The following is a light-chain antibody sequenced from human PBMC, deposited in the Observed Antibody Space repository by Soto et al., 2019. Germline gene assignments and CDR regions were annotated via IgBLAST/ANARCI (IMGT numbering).Light chain of an antibody. CDR1: SSNIVAGYD. CDR3: QSYESSLSGYV. V-gene: IGLV1-40*01. CDR2: GNS. J-gene: IGLJ1*01. Sequence: QSVLTQPPSVSGAPGQRVTISCTGSSSNIVAGYDVHWYQQLPGTAPKLLIYGNSNRPSGVPDRFSGSKSGTSASLAITGLQAEDEADYYCQSYESSLSGYVFGTGTKLTVL.